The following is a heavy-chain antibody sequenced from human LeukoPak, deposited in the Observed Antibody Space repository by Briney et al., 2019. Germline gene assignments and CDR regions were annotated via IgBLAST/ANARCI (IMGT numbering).Heavy chain of an antibody. Sequence: ASETLSLTCAVYGGSFSGYYWTWIRQPPGQGLEWIGEINRGGTTNYSPSPKSRVTISVDTSKNQFSLNLNSVTAADTAVYYCASGRGTGSYFGYWGQGTLVTVSS. J-gene: IGHJ4*02. CDR2: INRGGTT. D-gene: IGHD3/OR15-3a*01. V-gene: IGHV4-34*01. CDR1: GGSFSGYY. CDR3: ASGRGTGSYFGY.